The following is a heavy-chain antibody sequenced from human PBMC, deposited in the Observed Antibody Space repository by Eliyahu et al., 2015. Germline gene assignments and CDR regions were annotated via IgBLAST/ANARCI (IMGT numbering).Heavy chain of an antibody. CDR3: ARVALYYYDSSGYPSAEYFQH. Sequence: SSVKVSCKASGGTFSSYAISWVRQAPGQGLEWMGGIIPIFGTANYAQKFQGRVTITTDESTSTAYMELSSLRSEDTAVYYCARVALYYYDSSGYPSAEYFQHWGQGTLVTVSS. CDR1: GGTFSSYA. CDR2: IIPIFGTA. J-gene: IGHJ1*01. D-gene: IGHD3-22*01. V-gene: IGHV1-69*05.